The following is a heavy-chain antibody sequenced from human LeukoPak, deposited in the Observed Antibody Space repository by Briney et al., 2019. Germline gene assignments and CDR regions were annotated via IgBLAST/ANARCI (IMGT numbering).Heavy chain of an antibody. CDR3: ARDRLEWLLGLDP. V-gene: IGHV4-61*02. D-gene: IGHD3-3*01. CDR2: IYTNGST. Sequence: SQTLSLTCTVSGGSISSGSYYWSWIRQPAGKGLEWIGRIYTNGSTNYNPSLKSRVTISVDTAKNQFSLKLSSVTAADTAVYYCARDRLEWLLGLDPWGQGTLVTASS. J-gene: IGHJ5*02. CDR1: GGSISSGSYY.